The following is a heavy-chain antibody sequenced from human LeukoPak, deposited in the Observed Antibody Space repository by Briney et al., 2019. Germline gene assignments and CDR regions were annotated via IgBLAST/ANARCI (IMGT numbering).Heavy chain of an antibody. CDR1: GFTFSSYS. CDR3: ARDPSSERYFDPSWFDP. D-gene: IGHD3-9*01. Sequence: GGSLRLSCAASGFTFSSYSMNWVRQAPGKGLEWVSSISSSGSTIYYADSVKGRFTISRDNAKNSLYLQMNSLRAEDTAVYYCARDPSSERYFDPSWFDPWGQGTLVTVSS. J-gene: IGHJ5*02. CDR2: ISSSGSTI. V-gene: IGHV3-48*04.